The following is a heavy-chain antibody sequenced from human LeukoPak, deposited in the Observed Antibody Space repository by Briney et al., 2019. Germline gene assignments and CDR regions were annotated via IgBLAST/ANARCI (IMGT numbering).Heavy chain of an antibody. Sequence: GGSLRLSCAASGFTFSSYTMNWVRQAPGKGLGWVSIISGTSNTIYYADSVKGRFTISRDNAKNPLYLQMNSLRDEDTAVYYCARKGGGIIDYWDQGTLVTVSS. CDR3: ARKGGGIIDY. V-gene: IGHV3-48*02. CDR2: ISGTSNTI. CDR1: GFTFSSYT. J-gene: IGHJ4*02. D-gene: IGHD3-16*01.